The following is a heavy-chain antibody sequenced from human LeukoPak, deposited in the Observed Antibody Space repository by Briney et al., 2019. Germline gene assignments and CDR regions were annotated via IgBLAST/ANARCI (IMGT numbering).Heavy chain of an antibody. CDR3: ARQLWFLDYYFDY. V-gene: IGHV4-39*01. J-gene: IGHJ4*02. D-gene: IGHD3/OR15-3a*01. CDR2: IYYSGST. Sequence: SETLSLTCTVSGGSISSSSYYWGWIRQPPGKALEWIGSIYYSGSTYYNPSLKSRVTISVDTSKNQFSLKLSSVTAADTAVYYCARQLWFLDYYFDYWGQGTLVTVSS. CDR1: GGSISSSSYY.